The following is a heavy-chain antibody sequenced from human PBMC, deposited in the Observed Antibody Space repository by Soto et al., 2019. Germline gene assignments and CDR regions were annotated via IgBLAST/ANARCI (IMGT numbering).Heavy chain of an antibody. V-gene: IGHV1-69*01. Sequence: QVQLVQSGAEVKKPGSSVKVSCKASGGTFSSYAISWVRQAPGQGLEWMGGIIPIPGTANYAQKFQGRVTITADEYPSTAYMDLSSLRSEDTAVYYCARSQGSSTSLEIYYYYYYGMDVWGQGTTVTVSS. CDR1: GGTFSSYA. CDR2: IIPIPGTA. CDR3: ARSQGSSTSLEIYYYYYYGMDV. D-gene: IGHD2-2*01. J-gene: IGHJ6*02.